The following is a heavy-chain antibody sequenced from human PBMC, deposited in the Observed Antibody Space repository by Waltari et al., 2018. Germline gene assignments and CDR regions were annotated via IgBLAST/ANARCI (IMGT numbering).Heavy chain of an antibody. V-gene: IGHV1-69*14. J-gene: IGHJ4*02. CDR1: GGTFSSYA. CDR2: IIPIFGTA. CDR3: ARGPDSIGYSDY. Sequence: QVQLVQSGAEVKKPGSSVKVSCKASGGTFSSYAISWVRQAPGQGLEWMGGIIPIFGTANYAQKFHGRVTITADKSASTVYMGLSSLRSEDTAVYYCARGPDSIGYSDYWGQGTLFSDSS. D-gene: IGHD3-22*01.